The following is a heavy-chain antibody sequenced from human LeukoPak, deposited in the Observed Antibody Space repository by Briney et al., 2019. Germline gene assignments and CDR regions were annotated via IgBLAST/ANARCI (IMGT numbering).Heavy chain of an antibody. CDR3: ARDSPAKFFDY. D-gene: IGHD2-2*01. J-gene: IGHJ4*02. Sequence: AGGSLRLSCAASGFTFSSYSMNWVRQAPGKGLEWVSSISSSSSYTYYADSVKGRFTISRDNAKNSLYLQMNSLRAEDTAVYYCARDSPAKFFDYWGQGTLVTVSS. CDR1: GFTFSSYS. V-gene: IGHV3-21*01. CDR2: ISSSSSYT.